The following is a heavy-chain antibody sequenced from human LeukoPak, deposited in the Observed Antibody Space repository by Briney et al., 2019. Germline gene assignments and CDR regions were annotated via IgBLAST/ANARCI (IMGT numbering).Heavy chain of an antibody. CDR2: IRYDGSDK. CDR1: GFTFTRHG. J-gene: IGHJ4*02. V-gene: IGHV3-30*02. D-gene: IGHD6-13*01. CDR3: AKVYSSSSWPSFDY. Sequence: GGSLRLSCAASGFTFTRHGMHWVRQAPGKGLEWVAFIRYDGSDKYYADSVKGRFTISRDNSKNTLYLQMNSLRAEDTAVYYCAKVYSSSSWPSFDYWGQGTLVTVSS.